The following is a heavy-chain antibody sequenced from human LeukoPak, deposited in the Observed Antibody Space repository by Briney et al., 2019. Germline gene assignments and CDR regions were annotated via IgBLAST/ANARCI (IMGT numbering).Heavy chain of an antibody. CDR2: INSDGSRT. CDR3: ARAPWLHLDY. V-gene: IGHV3-74*01. D-gene: IGHD5-12*01. J-gene: IGHJ4*02. CDR1: GFTFSSYA. Sequence: PGRSLRLSCAASGFTFSSYAMHWVRQAPGKGLEWVSCINSDGSRTSYADSVKGRFTISRDNAKNTVNLQMNSLRADDTAIYYCARAPWLHLDYWGQGILVTVSS.